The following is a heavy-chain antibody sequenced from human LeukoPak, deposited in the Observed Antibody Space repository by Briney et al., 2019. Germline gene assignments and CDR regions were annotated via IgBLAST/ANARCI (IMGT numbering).Heavy chain of an antibody. CDR1: GFTFSSYW. Sequence: GGSLRLSCAASGFTFSSYWMSWVRQAPGKGLEWVANIKQDGSEKYYVDSVKGRFTISRDNAKNSLYLQMNSLRAEDTAVYYCARGYSYGLVPLDYWGQGTLVTVSS. J-gene: IGHJ4*02. V-gene: IGHV3-7*01. CDR2: IKQDGSEK. D-gene: IGHD5-18*01. CDR3: ARGYSYGLVPLDY.